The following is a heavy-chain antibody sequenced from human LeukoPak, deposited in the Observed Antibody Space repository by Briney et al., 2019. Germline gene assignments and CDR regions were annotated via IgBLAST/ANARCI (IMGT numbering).Heavy chain of an antibody. V-gene: IGHV1-18*01. Sequence: ASVKDSCKASGYTFTSYGISGVRQAPGQGLEWMGWISAYNGNTNYAQKLQGRVTMTTDTSTSTAYMELRSLRSDDTPVYYCARDSEGDCLDYWGQGTLVTVSS. CDR3: ARDSEGDCLDY. CDR1: GYTFTSYG. D-gene: IGHD2-21*02. CDR2: ISAYNGNT. J-gene: IGHJ4*01.